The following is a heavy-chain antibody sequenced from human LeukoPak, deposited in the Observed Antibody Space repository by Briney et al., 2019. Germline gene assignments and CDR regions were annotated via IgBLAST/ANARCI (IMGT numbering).Heavy chain of an antibody. V-gene: IGHV4-34*01. CDR3: ARGHDAFGI. J-gene: IGHJ3*02. Sequence: SETLSPTCAVCGGSFSGYYWSWIRQPPGKGLEWIGEINHSGSTNYNPSLKSRVTISVDTSKNQFSLKLSSVTAADTAVYYCARGHDAFGIWGQGTMVTVSS. CDR1: GGSFSGYY. CDR2: INHSGST.